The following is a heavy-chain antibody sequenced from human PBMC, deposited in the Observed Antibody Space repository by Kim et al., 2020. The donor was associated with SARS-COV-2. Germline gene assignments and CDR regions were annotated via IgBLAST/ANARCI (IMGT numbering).Heavy chain of an antibody. CDR2: IDTYTGNP. CDR3: ARDNPDIEGISEFDY. J-gene: IGHJ4*02. Sequence: ASVKVSCRTSGYTFTRYAMNWWRQAPGQGLEWIGWIDTYTGNPTYARDFTGRFVFSLDTSVTSAFLQINNLEAEDTAMYYCARDNPDIEGISEFDYWGQGTVVTVSS. D-gene: IGHD5-12*01. V-gene: IGHV7-4-1*02. CDR1: GYTFTRYA.